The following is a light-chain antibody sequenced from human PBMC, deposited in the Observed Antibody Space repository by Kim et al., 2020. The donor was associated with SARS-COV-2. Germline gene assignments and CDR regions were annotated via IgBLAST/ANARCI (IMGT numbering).Light chain of an antibody. CDR3: QQCSYSMYT. V-gene: IGKV3-11*01. J-gene: IGKJ2*01. CDR2: YAS. CDR1: HCVSS. Sequence: LSWTPGKKPPLSCKAGHCVSSLAWYQEKPGQAPRLLIYYASIGATGIPTRFSGSGSGTDFTLTNSSLESEDFTVYYCQQCSYSMYTFGQGTELEI.